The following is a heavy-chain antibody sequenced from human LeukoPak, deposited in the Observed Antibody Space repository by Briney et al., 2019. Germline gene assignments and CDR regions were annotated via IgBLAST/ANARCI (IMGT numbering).Heavy chain of an antibody. J-gene: IGHJ5*02. CDR3: ARDGSETNFVGVTGRGFHP. D-gene: IGHD3-10*01. Sequence: GGSLRLSCAASGFIFSSYWMLWVRQAPGKGLEWVASIKQDGSEKYYVDSVKGRFTISRDNAKNSLYLEMNSLRAEDTAVYFCARDGSETNFVGVTGRGFHPWGRGTLVSVSS. CDR1: GFIFSSYW. CDR2: IKQDGSEK. V-gene: IGHV3-7*01.